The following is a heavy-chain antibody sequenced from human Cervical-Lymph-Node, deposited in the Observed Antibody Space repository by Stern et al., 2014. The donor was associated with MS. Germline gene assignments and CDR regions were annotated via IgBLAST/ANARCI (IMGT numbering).Heavy chain of an antibody. Sequence: QLVQSGGGLVQPGGSLRLSCVASGFTFSSYNMNWVRQAPGKGLEWISYINSGSSTIWYTDSVKGRFTTSRDNAQNSLYLQMNSLRAEDTAVYYCARDYLSGSSFSWGQGTLVTVSS. J-gene: IGHJ5*02. V-gene: IGHV3-48*01. CDR1: GFTFSSYN. CDR3: ARDYLSGSSFS. CDR2: INSGSSTI. D-gene: IGHD6-13*01.